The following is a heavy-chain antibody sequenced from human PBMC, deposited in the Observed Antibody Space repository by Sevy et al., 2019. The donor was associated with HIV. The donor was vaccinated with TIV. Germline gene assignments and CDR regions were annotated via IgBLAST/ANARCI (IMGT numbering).Heavy chain of an antibody. CDR1: GFMFSSYE. Sequence: GGSLRLSCTASGFMFSSYEMNWVRQAPGKGLEWISYIRYSGSSTYYSDSVKGRFTISRDTAKNSLYLQMNSLRAEDTAVYYCARDLPPSATTVAHFDYWGQGTLVTVSS. CDR3: ARDLPPSATTVAHFDY. D-gene: IGHD4-17*01. CDR2: IRYSGSST. V-gene: IGHV3-48*03. J-gene: IGHJ4*02.